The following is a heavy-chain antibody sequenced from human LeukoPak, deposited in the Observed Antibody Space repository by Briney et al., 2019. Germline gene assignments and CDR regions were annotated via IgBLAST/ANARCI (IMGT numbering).Heavy chain of an antibody. V-gene: IGHV3-7*01. Sequence: GGSLRLPCAASGFTFSSYWMRWVRPAPGMGLEWVAYIKQDGSEKNYVDSVKGRFTISRDNDKDSLYLQMNGLRAEDTAVYYCARGRGGKYGKYYFDYWGQGTLVTVSS. CDR3: ARGRGGKYGKYYFDY. CDR1: GFTFSSYW. J-gene: IGHJ4*02. D-gene: IGHD3-16*01. CDR2: IKQDGSEK.